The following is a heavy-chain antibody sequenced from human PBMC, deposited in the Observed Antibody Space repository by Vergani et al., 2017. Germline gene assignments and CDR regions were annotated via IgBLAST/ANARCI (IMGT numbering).Heavy chain of an antibody. CDR3: ARDRGTYYFDY. CDR1: GYTFTGYY. J-gene: IGHJ4*02. Sequence: QVQLVQSGAEVKKPGASVKVSCKASGYTFTGYYMHWVRQAPGQGLEWMGRIIPIFGTANYAQKFQGRVTITADESTSTAYMELSSLRSEDTAVYYCARDRGTYYFDYWGQGTLVTVSS. V-gene: IGHV1-69*13. D-gene: IGHD3-16*01. CDR2: IIPIFGTA.